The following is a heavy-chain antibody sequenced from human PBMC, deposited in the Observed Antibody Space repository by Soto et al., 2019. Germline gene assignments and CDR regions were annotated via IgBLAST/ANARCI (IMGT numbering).Heavy chain of an antibody. V-gene: IGHV3-43*01. CDR2: ISWDGSGT. J-gene: IGHJ3*02. D-gene: IGHD3-10*01. CDR1: GFTFDDYT. Sequence: EVQLVESGGVVVQPGGSLRLSCAASGFTFDDYTMHWVRQAPGKGLEWVSLISWDGSGTYYADSVKGRFTISRDNSKNSLYLQMNSLRTEDTALYYCAKDFYYGSGSYTGSGASEIWGQGTMVTVSS. CDR3: AKDFYYGSGSYTGSGASEI.